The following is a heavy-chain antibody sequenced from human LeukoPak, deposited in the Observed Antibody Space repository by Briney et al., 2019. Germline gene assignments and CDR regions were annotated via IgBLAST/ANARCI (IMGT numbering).Heavy chain of an antibody. CDR3: ARLRSSDSSSSKMYYYYGMDV. V-gene: IGHV5-51*01. CDR2: IYPGGSDT. D-gene: IGHD6-6*01. CDR1: GYSFTSYW. Sequence: GESLKISCKGSGYSFTSYWIGWVRQMPGKGLEWVGIIYPGGSDTRYSPSFQGQVTISADKSISTAYLQWSSLKASDTAMYYCARLRSSDSSSSKMYYYYGMDVWAKGPRSPSP. J-gene: IGHJ6*02.